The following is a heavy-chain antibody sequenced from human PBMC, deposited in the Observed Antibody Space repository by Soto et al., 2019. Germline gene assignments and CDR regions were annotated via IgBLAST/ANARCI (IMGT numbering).Heavy chain of an antibody. CDR3: ARDMGYSYGPLGYFDL. D-gene: IGHD5-18*01. CDR1: GFTFSSYS. J-gene: IGHJ2*01. Sequence: GGSLRLSCAASGFTFSSYSINWVRQAPGKGLEWVSSISSSSSYIYYADSVKGRFTISRDNAKNSLYLQMNSLRAEDTAVYYCARDMGYSYGPLGYFDLWGRGTLVTVSS. V-gene: IGHV3-21*01. CDR2: ISSSSSYI.